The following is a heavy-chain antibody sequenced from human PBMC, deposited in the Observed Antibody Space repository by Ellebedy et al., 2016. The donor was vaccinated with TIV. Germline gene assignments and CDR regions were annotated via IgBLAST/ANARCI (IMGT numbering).Heavy chain of an antibody. V-gene: IGHV3-21*01. D-gene: IGHD6-13*01. CDR1: GFTFSSYS. CDR3: ARELAAAGFFDY. Sequence: ESLKISCAASGFTFSSYSMNWVRQAPGKGLEWVSSISSSNHYIYYADSVKGRFTISRDNAKNSLYLQMNSLRDDDTAVFYCARELAAAGFFDYWGQGTLVTVSS. J-gene: IGHJ4*02. CDR2: ISSSNHYI.